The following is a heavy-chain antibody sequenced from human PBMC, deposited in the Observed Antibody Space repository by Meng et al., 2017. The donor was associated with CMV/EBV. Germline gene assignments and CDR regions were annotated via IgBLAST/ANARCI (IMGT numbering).Heavy chain of an antibody. CDR2: IYPGDSDT. V-gene: IGHV5-51*01. D-gene: IGHD3-22*01. CDR3: ARGGSGYYSSFDY. J-gene: IGHJ4*02. CDR1: GYSFTSYW. Sequence: KVSCKGSGYSFTSYWIGWVRQMLGKGLEWMGIIYPGDSDTRYSPSFQGQVTISADKSISTAYLQWSSLKASDTAMYYCARGGSGYYSSFDYWGQGTLVTVSS.